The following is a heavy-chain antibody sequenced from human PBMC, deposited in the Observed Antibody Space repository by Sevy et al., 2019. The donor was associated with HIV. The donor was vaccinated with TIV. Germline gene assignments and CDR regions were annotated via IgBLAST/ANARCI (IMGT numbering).Heavy chain of an antibody. CDR2: IYFNGHI. Sequence: SDTLSLTCTVSGGSITSLYWNWIRQPPGKGLEWIANIYFNGHINYNPSLKSRVTLSLDTSKNQFSLRLSSVTAADTAMYYCAGENAWGRGYSWGQGTLVTVSS. J-gene: IGHJ4*02. CDR1: GGSITSLY. CDR3: AGENAWGRGYS. V-gene: IGHV4-59*08. D-gene: IGHD1-26*01.